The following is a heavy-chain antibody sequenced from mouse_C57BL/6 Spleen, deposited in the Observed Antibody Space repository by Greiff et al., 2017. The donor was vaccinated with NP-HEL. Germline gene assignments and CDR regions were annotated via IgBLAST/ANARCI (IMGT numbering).Heavy chain of an antibody. CDR2: IYPGDGDT. J-gene: IGHJ1*03. CDR3: ARCDYYYGSSPDV. V-gene: IGHV1-80*01. D-gene: IGHD1-1*01. CDR1: GYAFSSYW. Sequence: QVQLKQSGAELVKPGASVKISCKASGYAFSSYWMNWVKQRPGKGLEWIGQIYPGDGDTNYNGKFKGKATLTADKSSSTAYMQLSSLTSEDSAVYFCARCDYYYGSSPDVWGTGTTVTVSS.